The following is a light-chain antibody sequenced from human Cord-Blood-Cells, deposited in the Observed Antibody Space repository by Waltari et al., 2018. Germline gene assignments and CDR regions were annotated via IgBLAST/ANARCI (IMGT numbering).Light chain of an antibody. CDR1: SSDGGSYNL. V-gene: IGLV2-23*01. CDR2: EGS. Sequence: QSALTQPASVSGSPGQSITLSCTGTSSDGGSYNLVSWYQQHTGKAPKLMIYEGSKRPSGVSNRFSGSKSGNTASLTISGLQAEDEADYYCCSYAGSVVFGGGTKLTVL. CDR3: CSYAGSVV. J-gene: IGLJ2*01.